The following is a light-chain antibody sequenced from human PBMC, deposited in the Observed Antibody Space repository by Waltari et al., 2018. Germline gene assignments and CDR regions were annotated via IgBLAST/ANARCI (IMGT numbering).Light chain of an antibody. CDR3: SSYTSTSTLGI. V-gene: IGLV2-14*03. CDR2: DVT. Sequence: QSALTQPASVSGSPGQSITISCTGTSSDIGGYNYVSWYQHHPAKAPKLMIYDVTKRPSGVSDRFSCSKSGNTAALTISGLQAEDEADYYCSSYTSTSTLGIFGGGTKLTVL. J-gene: IGLJ2*01. CDR1: SSDIGGYNY.